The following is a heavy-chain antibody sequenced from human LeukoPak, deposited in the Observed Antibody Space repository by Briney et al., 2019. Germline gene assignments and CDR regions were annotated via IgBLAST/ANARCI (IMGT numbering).Heavy chain of an antibody. D-gene: IGHD3-10*01. CDR1: GFTFSTYS. CDR3: ARGVFGSGSYYNDY. CDR2: ISSSSSYI. Sequence: GGSLRLSCAASGFTFSTYSMNWVRQAPGKGLEWVSSISSSSSYIYYADPVQGRFTISRDNAKNSLYLQMNSLRAEDTAVYYCARGVFGSGSYYNDYWGQGTLVTVSS. J-gene: IGHJ4*02. V-gene: IGHV3-21*01.